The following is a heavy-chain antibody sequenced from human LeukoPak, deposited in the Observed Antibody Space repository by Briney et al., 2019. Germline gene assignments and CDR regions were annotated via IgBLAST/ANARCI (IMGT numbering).Heavy chain of an antibody. Sequence: PGGSLRLSCAASGSSVSNNYMSWVRQAPGQGLEWVSVIYTGGSTHYADFVKGRFIISRDNSKNTLYLQMNSLRADDTAVYFCARRAGALYYYDTSGPFDHWGRGTLVTVSS. D-gene: IGHD3-22*01. J-gene: IGHJ4*02. CDR3: ARRAGALYYYDTSGPFDH. CDR2: IYTGGST. CDR1: GSSVSNNY. V-gene: IGHV3-53*01.